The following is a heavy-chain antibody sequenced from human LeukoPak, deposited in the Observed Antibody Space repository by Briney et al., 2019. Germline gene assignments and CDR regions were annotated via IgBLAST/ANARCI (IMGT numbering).Heavy chain of an antibody. CDR2: VNAGNGNT. V-gene: IGHV1-3*01. CDR3: ARDPTPYFYYGMDV. Sequence: GESLKISCKGSGYSFTNYWIGWVRQAPGQRLEWMGWVNAGNGNTKYSQKFQGRVTITRDTSASTAYMELSSLRSEDTAVYYCARDPTPYFYYGMDVWGQGTTVTVSS. J-gene: IGHJ6*02. CDR1: GYSFTNYW.